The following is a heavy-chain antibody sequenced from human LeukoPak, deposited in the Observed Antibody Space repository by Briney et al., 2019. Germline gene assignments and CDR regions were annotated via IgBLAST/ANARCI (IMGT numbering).Heavy chain of an antibody. D-gene: IGHD3-10*01. V-gene: IGHV3-74*01. Sequence: GGSLRLSCVASGFTFSTSWMHWVRQAPGKGLVWVSRINSDGSRTTYADSVKGRIPISRDNAKNTLYLQMNSLRAEDTAVYYCSRGFPFDPWGQGTLVTVSS. CDR3: SRGFPFDP. CDR2: INSDGSRT. J-gene: IGHJ5*02. CDR1: GFTFSTSW.